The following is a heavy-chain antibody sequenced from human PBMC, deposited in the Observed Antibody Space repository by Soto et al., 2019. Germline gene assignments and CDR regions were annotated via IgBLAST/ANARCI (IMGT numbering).Heavy chain of an antibody. CDR1: GFTFSSYG. D-gene: IGHD6-13*01. Sequence: QVQLVESGGGVVQPGRSLRLSCAASGFTFSSYGMHWVRQAQGKGLEWVAVIWYDGSNKYYADSVKGRFTISRDNSKNTLYLQMNSLRAEDTAVYYCARWCIAAGDYWGQGTLVTVSS. V-gene: IGHV3-33*01. CDR2: IWYDGSNK. CDR3: ARWCIAAGDY. J-gene: IGHJ4*02.